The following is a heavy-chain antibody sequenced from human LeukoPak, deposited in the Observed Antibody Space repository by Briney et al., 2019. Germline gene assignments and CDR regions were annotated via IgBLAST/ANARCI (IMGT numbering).Heavy chain of an antibody. J-gene: IGHJ3*02. V-gene: IGHV1-8*03. CDR1: GYTFISHD. D-gene: IGHD3-16*02. CDR3: ARALVGELSEYDAFDI. Sequence: GASVKVSCKASGYTFISHDINWVRQATGQGLEWMGWMNPNSGYTGYAQKFQGRVTITRNTFITTAYMELSSLRSEDTAVYYCARALVGELSEYDAFDIWGQGTMVTVSS. CDR2: MNPNSGYT.